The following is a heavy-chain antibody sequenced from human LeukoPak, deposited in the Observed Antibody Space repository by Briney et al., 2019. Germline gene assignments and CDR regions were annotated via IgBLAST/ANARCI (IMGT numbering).Heavy chain of an antibody. CDR2: VIPIFGTA. V-gene: IGHV1-69*01. CDR1: GGTFSSYA. CDR3: ARKGRSRDGYTFGGFFDY. Sequence: ASVKASCKASGGTFSSYAISWGRQAPGQGLECMGGVIPIFGTANYPQKFQGRVTITGDDSTRTAYMELSSLRSEDTVVFYCARKGRSRDGYTFGGFFDYWGQGTLVTVSS. D-gene: IGHD5-24*01. J-gene: IGHJ4*02.